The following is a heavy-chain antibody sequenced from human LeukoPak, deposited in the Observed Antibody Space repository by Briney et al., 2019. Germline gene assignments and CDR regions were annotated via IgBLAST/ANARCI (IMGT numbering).Heavy chain of an antibody. CDR2: IYYSGST. CDR1: GGSISSGDYY. V-gene: IGHV4-30-4*01. D-gene: IGHD3-3*01. J-gene: IGHJ6*02. Sequence: PSETLSLTCTVSGGSISSGDYYWSWIRQPPGKGLEWIGYIYYSGSTYYNPSLKSRVTISVDTSKNQFSLKLSSVTAADTAVYYCASAYYDFWSGSPSYGMDVWGQGPRSPSP. CDR3: ASAYYDFWSGSPSYGMDV.